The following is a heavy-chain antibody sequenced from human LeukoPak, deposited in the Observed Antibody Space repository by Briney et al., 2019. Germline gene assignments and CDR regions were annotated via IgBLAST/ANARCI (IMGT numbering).Heavy chain of an antibody. Sequence: PGGSLRLSCAASGFTFSDYYMSWIRQAPGKGLEWVSYISSSGSTIYYADSVKGRFTISRDNAKNSLYLQMNSLRTEDTAVYYCATVDSSGYYYRAEYFQHWGQGNLVTVSS. CDR1: GFTFSDYY. CDR3: ATVDSSGYYYRAEYFQH. V-gene: IGHV3-11*04. J-gene: IGHJ1*01. D-gene: IGHD3-22*01. CDR2: ISSSGSTI.